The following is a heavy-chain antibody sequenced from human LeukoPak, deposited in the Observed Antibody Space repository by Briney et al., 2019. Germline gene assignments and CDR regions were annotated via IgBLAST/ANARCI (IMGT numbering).Heavy chain of an antibody. J-gene: IGHJ4*02. CDR1: GGSISSSSYY. V-gene: IGHV4-39*07. D-gene: IGHD6-19*01. CDR3: ASGYSSVVGGLDY. Sequence: SETLTLTCTVSGGSISSSSYYWGWIRQPPGKGLEWIGSIYYSGSTYYNPSLKSRVTISVDTSKNQFSLKLSSVTAADTAVYYCASGYSSVVGGLDYWGQGTLVTVSS. CDR2: IYYSGST.